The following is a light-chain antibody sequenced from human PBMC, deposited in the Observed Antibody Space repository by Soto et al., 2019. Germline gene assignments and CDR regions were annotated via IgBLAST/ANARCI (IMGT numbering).Light chain of an antibody. CDR1: QSVSSD. J-gene: IGKJ3*01. Sequence: EVVLTQSPATLSLSPGERATLSCRASQSVSSDLAWYQQKPGQAPRLLIYDAFYRATGIPARFSGSGSGTDFTLTISSLDPEDFAVYYCQQRSNWPPLTVGPGTKVDIK. V-gene: IGKV3-11*01. CDR2: DAF. CDR3: QQRSNWPPLT.